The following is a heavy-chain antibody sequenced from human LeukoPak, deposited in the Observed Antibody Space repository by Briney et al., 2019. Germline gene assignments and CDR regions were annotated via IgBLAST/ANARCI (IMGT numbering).Heavy chain of an antibody. CDR2: ISAYNGNT. V-gene: IGHV1-18*01. D-gene: IGHD3-22*01. Sequence: ASVKVSCKASGYTFTSYGISWVRQAPGQGLEWIGWISAYNGNTNYAQTLQGRVTMTTDTSTSTAYMELRSLRSDDTAVYYCARAYDSSGTTAHFDYWGQGTLVTVSS. J-gene: IGHJ4*02. CDR3: ARAYDSSGTTAHFDY. CDR1: GYTFTSYG.